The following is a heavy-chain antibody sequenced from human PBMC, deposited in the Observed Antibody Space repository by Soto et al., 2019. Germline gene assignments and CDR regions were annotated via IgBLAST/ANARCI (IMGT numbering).Heavy chain of an antibody. D-gene: IGHD3-9*01. Sequence: GASVKVSCKASGYTFTGYYMHWVRQAPGQGLEWMGWINPNSGGTNYAQKFQGWVTMTRDTSIGTAYMELSRLRSDDTAVYYCARGYELGHFDWLHTYYYYGMDVWGQGTTVTVSS. CDR3: ARGYELGHFDWLHTYYYYGMDV. CDR2: INPNSGGT. V-gene: IGHV1-2*04. J-gene: IGHJ6*02. CDR1: GYTFTGYY.